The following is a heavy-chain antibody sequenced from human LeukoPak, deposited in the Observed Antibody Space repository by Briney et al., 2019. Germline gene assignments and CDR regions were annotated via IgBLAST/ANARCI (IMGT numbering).Heavy chain of an antibody. D-gene: IGHD3-9*01. V-gene: IGHV1-69*06. CDR3: ARGWITISFRAWGAPGMDV. CDR1: GYTFTNFD. J-gene: IGHJ6*02. CDR2: IIPIFGTP. Sequence: SVKVSCKASGYTFTNFDINWVRQAPGQGLEWMGGIIPIFGTPNYAQKFQGRVTITADKSTSTAYMELSSLRSEDTAVYYCARGWITISFRAWGAPGMDVWGQGTTVTVSS.